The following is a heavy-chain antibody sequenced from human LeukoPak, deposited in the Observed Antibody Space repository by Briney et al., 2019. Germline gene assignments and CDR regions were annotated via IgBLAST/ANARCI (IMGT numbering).Heavy chain of an antibody. V-gene: IGHV4-39*01. CDR1: GASIGSNSYY. CDR3: ARHLSGTTMSHYFDF. Sequence: SETLSLTCTVSGASIGSNSYYWGWIRQPPGKGLEWIGNIYYSGSTYYNPSLKSRVTISVDTSKNQFSLKLYSVTASDAAIYYCARHLSGTTMSHYFDFWGQGTLVTVSS. CDR2: IYYSGST. D-gene: IGHD1-1*01. J-gene: IGHJ4*02.